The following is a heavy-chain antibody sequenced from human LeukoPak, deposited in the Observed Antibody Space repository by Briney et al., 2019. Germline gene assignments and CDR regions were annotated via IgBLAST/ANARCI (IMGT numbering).Heavy chain of an antibody. J-gene: IGHJ4*02. CDR1: GGSISSYY. Sequence: PSETLSLTCTVSGGSISSYYWSWIRQPPGKGLEWIGYIYYSGSTNYNPSLKSRVTISVDTSKNQFSLKLSSVTAADTAVYYRARDHYGSGSYYLHYWGQGTLVTVSS. V-gene: IGHV4-59*01. D-gene: IGHD3-10*01. CDR3: ARDHYGSGSYYLHY. CDR2: IYYSGST.